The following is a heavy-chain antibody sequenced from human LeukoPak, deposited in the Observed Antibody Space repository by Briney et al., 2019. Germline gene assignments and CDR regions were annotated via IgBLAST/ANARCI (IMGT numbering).Heavy chain of an antibody. J-gene: IGHJ6*02. D-gene: IGHD3-22*01. CDR1: GFTFSIYG. V-gene: IGHV3-33*01. CDR3: AGGGQQNYYDSRGSGVYYYGMDV. CDR2: IWYEGSNK. Sequence: GGSLRLSCAASGFTFSIYGVHWVRQAPGKGLEWVAVIWYEGSNKYYADSVKGRFTICRDNDKNTLYLQMNSLRAEDTAVYYCAGGGQQNYYDSRGSGVYYYGMDVWGQGTTVTVSS.